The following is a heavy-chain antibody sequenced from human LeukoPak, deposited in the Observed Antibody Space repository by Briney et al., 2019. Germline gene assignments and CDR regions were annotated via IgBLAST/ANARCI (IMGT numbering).Heavy chain of an antibody. J-gene: IGHJ2*01. CDR3: AKAFGSSWYWYFDL. D-gene: IGHD6-13*01. Sequence: GGSLRLSCAASGFTFSSYGMHWVRQAPGKGLEWVAVIWYDGSNKYYADSVKGRFTISRDNSKNTLYLQMNSLRAEDTAVYYCAKAFGSSWYWYFDLWRRGTLVTVSS. CDR1: GFTFSSYG. CDR2: IWYDGSNK. V-gene: IGHV3-33*06.